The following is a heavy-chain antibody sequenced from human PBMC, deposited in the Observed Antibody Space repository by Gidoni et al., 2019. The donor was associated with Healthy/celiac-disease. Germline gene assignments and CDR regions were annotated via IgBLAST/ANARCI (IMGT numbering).Heavy chain of an antibody. V-gene: IGHV4-61*01. CDR3: ARQIKGYPQTYYYYYGMDV. CDR1: GGSVSSGSYS. CDR2: IYYSGST. D-gene: IGHD5-12*01. Sequence: QVQLQESGPGLVKPSETLSLTCTVSGGSVSSGSYSWSWIRQPPGKGLEWIGYIYYSGSTNYNPSLKSRVTISVDTSKNQFSLKLSSVTAADTAVYYCARQIKGYPQTYYYYYGMDVWGQGTTVTVSS. J-gene: IGHJ6*02.